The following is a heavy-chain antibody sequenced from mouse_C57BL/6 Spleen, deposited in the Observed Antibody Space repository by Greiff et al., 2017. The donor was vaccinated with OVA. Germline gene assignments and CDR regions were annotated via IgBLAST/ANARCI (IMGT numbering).Heavy chain of an antibody. CDR2: FYPGSGSI. J-gene: IGHJ1*03. CDR1: GYTFTEYT. Sequence: VKLMESGAELVKPGASVKLSCKASGYTFTEYTIHWVKQRSGQGLEWIGWFYPGSGSIKYNEKFKDKATLTADKSSSTVYMELSRWASEDSAVYVCARHEESYWYFDVWGTGTTVTVSS. CDR3: ARHEESYWYFDV. V-gene: IGHV1-62-2*01.